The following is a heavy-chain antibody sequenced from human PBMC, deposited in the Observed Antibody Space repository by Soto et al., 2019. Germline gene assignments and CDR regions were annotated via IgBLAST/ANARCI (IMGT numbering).Heavy chain of an antibody. CDR1: GYSFSTYW. V-gene: IGHV5-51*01. CDR3: ARGGAKMTTPEARFDV. Sequence: GESLKISCTGSGYSFSTYWIAWVRQMPGKGLEWMGIIYPGDSDTRYSPSFQGQVTISADKSISTAYVQWSSLKASDTAMYYCARGGAKMTTPEARFDVWGQGALVTVSS. J-gene: IGHJ4*02. D-gene: IGHD1-1*01. CDR2: IYPGDSDT.